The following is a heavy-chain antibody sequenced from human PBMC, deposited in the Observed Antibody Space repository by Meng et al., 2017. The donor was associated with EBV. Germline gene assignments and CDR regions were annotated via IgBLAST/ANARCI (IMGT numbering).Heavy chain of an antibody. V-gene: IGHV1-69*01. J-gene: IGHJ4*02. CDR1: GVPFRYYA. Sequence: QVQLVQSSAEVKKPGSSVKVSCKTSGVPFRYYAISWARQAPGQGLEWLGGFLPRLGAPNYAQKFHGRVKITADESTSTHYMDLSSLRSEDTAIYYCASESGRGYTPDYWGQGTLVTVSS. CDR3: ASESGRGYTPDY. CDR2: FLPRLGAP. D-gene: IGHD3-10*01.